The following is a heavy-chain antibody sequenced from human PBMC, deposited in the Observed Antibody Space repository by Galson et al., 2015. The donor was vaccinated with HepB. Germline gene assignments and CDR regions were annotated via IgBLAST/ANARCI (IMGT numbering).Heavy chain of an antibody. CDR1: GGSISNYY. D-gene: IGHD3-22*01. CDR2: IDNSEGIT. V-gene: IGHV4-59*08. Sequence: ETLSLTCTVSGGSISNYYWSWIRQPPGKGLEWIGYIDNSEGITHYNSSLKSRLTISVDTSKNQFSLKLASVTAADTAVYYCARHGSWVSLLIDYWGRGTLVTVSS. J-gene: IGHJ4*02. CDR3: ARHGSWVSLLIDY.